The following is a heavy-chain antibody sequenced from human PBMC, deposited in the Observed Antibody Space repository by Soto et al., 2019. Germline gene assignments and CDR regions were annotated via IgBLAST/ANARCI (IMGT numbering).Heavy chain of an antibody. V-gene: IGHV1-58*02. Sequence: SVKVSCKASGFTFTSSAMQWVRQARGQRLEWIGWIVVGSGNTNYAQKFQERVTITRDMSTSTAYMELSSLRSEDTAVYYCAAVRSVVVPPKSAFDIWGQGTMVTVSS. D-gene: IGHD2-15*01. CDR2: IVVGSGNT. CDR1: GFTFTSSA. J-gene: IGHJ3*02. CDR3: AAVRSVVVPPKSAFDI.